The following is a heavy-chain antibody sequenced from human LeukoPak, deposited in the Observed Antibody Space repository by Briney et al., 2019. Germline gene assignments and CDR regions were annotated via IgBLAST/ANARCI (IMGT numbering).Heavy chain of an antibody. Sequence: PGGSLRLSCAASGFTFSSYWMSWVRQAPGKGLEWVANIKQDGSEKYYVDSVKGRFTISRDNAKNSLYLQMNSLKAEDTAVYYCAKDRSDIVVVTAILDYWGQGTLVTVSS. D-gene: IGHD2-21*02. CDR3: AKDRSDIVVVTAILDY. V-gene: IGHV3-7*01. J-gene: IGHJ4*02. CDR2: IKQDGSEK. CDR1: GFTFSSYW.